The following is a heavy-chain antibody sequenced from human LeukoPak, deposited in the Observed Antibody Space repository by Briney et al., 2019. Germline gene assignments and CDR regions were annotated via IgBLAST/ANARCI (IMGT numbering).Heavy chain of an antibody. J-gene: IGHJ6*02. CDR1: GGSVSSSSYY. Sequence: PSEALSLTCSVSGGSVSSSSYYWSWIRQPPGKGLEWIGYIYYSGSTNYNPSLKSRVTISVDTSKNQFSLKLSSVTAADTAVYYCASTSGEELYYYYGMDVWGQGTTVTVSS. CDR3: ASTSGEELYYYYGMDV. D-gene: IGHD3-10*01. CDR2: IYYSGST. V-gene: IGHV4-61*01.